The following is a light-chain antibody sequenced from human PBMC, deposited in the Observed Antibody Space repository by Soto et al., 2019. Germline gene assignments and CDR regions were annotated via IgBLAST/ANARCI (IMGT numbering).Light chain of an antibody. CDR3: QQANSFPLT. CDR1: QGISSW. J-gene: IGKJ4*01. V-gene: IGKV1-12*01. CDR2: AAS. Sequence: IEMTQSPSCVSSWVAHIFTISGRSSQGISSWLAWYQQKPGKAPKLLIYAASSLQSGVPSRFSGSGSGTDFTLTISSLQPEDFATYYCQQANSFPLTFGGGTKVDI.